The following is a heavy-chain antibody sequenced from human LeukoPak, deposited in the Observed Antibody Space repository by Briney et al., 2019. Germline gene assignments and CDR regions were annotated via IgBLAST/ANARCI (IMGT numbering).Heavy chain of an antibody. J-gene: IGHJ4*02. Sequence: SETLSLTCTVSGYSISSGYYWGWIRQPPGKGLEWIGSIYHSGSTYYNPSHKSRVTISVDTSKNQFSLKLSSVTAADTAVYYCASYGDYGIFDYWGQGTLVTVSS. V-gene: IGHV4-38-2*02. CDR3: ASYGDYGIFDY. CDR1: GYSISSGYY. CDR2: IYHSGST. D-gene: IGHD4-17*01.